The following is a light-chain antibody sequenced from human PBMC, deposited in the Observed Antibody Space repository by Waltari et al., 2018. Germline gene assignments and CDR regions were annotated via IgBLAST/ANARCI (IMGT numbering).Light chain of an antibody. J-gene: IGKJ1*01. CDR3: QHRGT. Sequence: EIVMTQSPATLSVSPGESATLSCRASQSVSGNLAWYQQKPGQAPRLLIYGASTAATGIPARVSGSGSGTEFTLTISSLQSEDFAGYYCQHRGTFGQGTKVEIK. V-gene: IGKV3-15*01. CDR2: GAS. CDR1: QSVSGN.